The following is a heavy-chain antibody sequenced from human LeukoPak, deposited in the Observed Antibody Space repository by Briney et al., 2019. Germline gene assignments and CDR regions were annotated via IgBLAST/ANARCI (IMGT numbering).Heavy chain of an antibody. Sequence: GGSLRLSCAASGFTFSSYGMHWVRQAPGKGLEWVAVIWYDGSNKYYADSVKGRFTISRDNSKNTLYLQMNSLRAEDTAVYYCARDVYSGSYSYLDYWGQGTLVTVSS. CDR2: IWYDGSNK. D-gene: IGHD1-26*01. CDR3: ARDVYSGSYSYLDY. CDR1: GFTFSSYG. V-gene: IGHV3-33*01. J-gene: IGHJ4*02.